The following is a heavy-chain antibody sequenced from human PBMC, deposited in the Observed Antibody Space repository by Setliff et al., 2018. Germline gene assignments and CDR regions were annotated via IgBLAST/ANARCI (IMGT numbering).Heavy chain of an antibody. D-gene: IGHD2-8*01. V-gene: IGHV1-18*01. Sequence: ASVKVSCKASNYTFINYGMSWVRQIPGHGLEWMGWISDSSGDASYAQKFQGRVIITLDTLTTTAYMELRSLRSDDTAVYYCARDSRIRFTKEEGGAYYYGMDVWGQGTTVTVSS. CDR3: ARDSRIRFTKEEGGAYYYGMDV. CDR1: NYTFINYG. CDR2: ISDSSGDA. J-gene: IGHJ6*02.